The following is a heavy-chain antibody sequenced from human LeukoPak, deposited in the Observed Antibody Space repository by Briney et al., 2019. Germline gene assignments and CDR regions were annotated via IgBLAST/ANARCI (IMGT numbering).Heavy chain of an antibody. V-gene: IGHV1-2*02. J-gene: IGHJ5*02. CDR3: ARDHREFGGVIATDHNWFDP. CDR1: GYTFTAYY. D-gene: IGHD3-16*02. Sequence: ASVKVSCKASGYTFTAYYMHWLRQAPGQGLEWMAWINPNSGDTESAQNFQGRVTMTRDTSISTAYMELSRLRSDDTAVYYCARDHREFGGVIATDHNWFDPWGQGTLVTVSS. CDR2: INPNSGDT.